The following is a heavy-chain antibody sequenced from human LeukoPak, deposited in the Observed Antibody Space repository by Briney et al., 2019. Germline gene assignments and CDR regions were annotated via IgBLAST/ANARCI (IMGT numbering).Heavy chain of an antibody. CDR1: GGSISSYY. V-gene: IGHV4-59*01. J-gene: IGHJ4*02. CDR2: IYYSGST. CDR3: ALRGGADSDIDY. D-gene: IGHD1-26*01. Sequence: SETLSFTCTVSGGSISSYYWSWIRQPPGKGLEWIGYIYYSGSTNYNPSLKSRVTISVDTSKNQFSLKLSSVTAADTAVYYCALRGGADSDIDYWGLGTLVTVSS.